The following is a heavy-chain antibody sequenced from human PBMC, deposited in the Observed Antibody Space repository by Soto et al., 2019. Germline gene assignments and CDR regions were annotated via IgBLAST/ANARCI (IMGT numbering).Heavy chain of an antibody. CDR1: GFTFSTYA. CDR2: INDGGENT. J-gene: IGHJ4*02. V-gene: IGHV3-23*01. Sequence: XXSLRLSYAASGFTFSTYAMRWVLQAPEKGLEWVSSINDGGENTYYADSVKGRFTVSRDNSKNTLYLQMNSLRAEDTAIYYCAKRYTTGRYYFDDWGQGTLVTVSS. D-gene: IGHD6-19*01. CDR3: AKRYTTGRYYFDD.